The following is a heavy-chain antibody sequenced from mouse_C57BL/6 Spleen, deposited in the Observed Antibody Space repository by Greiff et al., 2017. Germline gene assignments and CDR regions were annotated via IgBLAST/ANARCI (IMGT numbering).Heavy chain of an antibody. Sequence: VQLQQSGAELVKPGASVKISCKASGYAFSSYWMNWVKQRPGKGLEWIGQIYPGDGDTNYNGKFKGKATLTADKSSGTAYMQLSSLTSEDSAVYFCARGLLWLRRETSPYAMDYWGQGTSVTVSS. CDR2: IYPGDGDT. CDR1: GYAFSSYW. V-gene: IGHV1-80*01. D-gene: IGHD2-2*01. CDR3: ARGLLWLRRETSPYAMDY. J-gene: IGHJ4*01.